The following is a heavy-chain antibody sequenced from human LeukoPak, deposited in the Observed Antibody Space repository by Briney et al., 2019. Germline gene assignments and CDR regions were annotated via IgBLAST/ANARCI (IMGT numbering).Heavy chain of an antibody. CDR3: ARLGYSYGYEGDY. Sequence: ASVKVSCKASGYTFTGYYMHWVRQAPGQGLEWMGWINPNSGGTNYAQKFQGRVTMTRDTSISTAYMELSRLRSDDTAVYYCARLGYSYGYEGDYWGQGTLVTVSS. CDR1: GYTFTGYY. J-gene: IGHJ4*02. D-gene: IGHD5-18*01. V-gene: IGHV1-2*02. CDR2: INPNSGGT.